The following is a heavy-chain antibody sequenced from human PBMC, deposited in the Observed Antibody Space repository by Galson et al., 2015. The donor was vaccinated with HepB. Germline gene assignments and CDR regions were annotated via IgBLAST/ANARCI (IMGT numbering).Heavy chain of an antibody. J-gene: IGHJ4*02. CDR3: ARMPGPAYFDY. D-gene: IGHD2-8*02. CDR2: IDWDDDK. Sequence: PALVKPTQTLTLTCTFSGFSLSTFGMRVSWIRQPPGKALEWLARIDWDDDKFHSTSLKTRLTISKDTSKNQVVLTMTNMDPVDTATYYCARMPGPAYFDYWGQGTLVTVSS. V-gene: IGHV2-70*04. CDR1: GFSLSTFGMR.